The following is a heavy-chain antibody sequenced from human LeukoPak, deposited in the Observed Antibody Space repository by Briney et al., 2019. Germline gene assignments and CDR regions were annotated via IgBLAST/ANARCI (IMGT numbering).Heavy chain of an antibody. CDR2: INHSGST. J-gene: IGHJ5*02. Sequence: SETLSLTCAVYGGSFSGYYWSWIRQPPGKGLEWTGEINHSGSTNYNPSLKSRVTISVDTSKNQFSLKLSSVTAADTAVYYCARIIAARPGRGGWFDPWGQGTLVTVSS. D-gene: IGHD6-6*01. V-gene: IGHV4-34*01. CDR1: GGSFSGYY. CDR3: ARIIAARPGRGGWFDP.